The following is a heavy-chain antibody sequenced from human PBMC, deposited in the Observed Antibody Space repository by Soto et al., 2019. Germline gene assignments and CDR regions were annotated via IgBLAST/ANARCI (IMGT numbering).Heavy chain of an antibody. CDR1: GFTFSSYG. D-gene: IGHD6-19*01. V-gene: IGHV3-30*03. CDR3: AIYSSGWYPLDY. Sequence: SLRLSFAAAGFTFSSYGMHWVRQAPGKGLEWVAVISYDGSNKYYADSVKGRFTISRDNSKNTLYLQMNSLRAEDTAVYYCAIYSSGWYPLDYWGQGTLVTVSS. CDR2: ISYDGSNK. J-gene: IGHJ4*02.